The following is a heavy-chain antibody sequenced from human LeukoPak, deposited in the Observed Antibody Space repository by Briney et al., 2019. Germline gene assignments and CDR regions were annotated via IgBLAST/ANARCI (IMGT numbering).Heavy chain of an antibody. J-gene: IGHJ4*02. CDR3: ARDSSSFPNYFDY. CDR1: GFTVSSSY. Sequence: GGSLRLSCAASGFTVSSSYIRWVRQAPGKGLEWVSLIYSDGTTFYADSVKGRFAISTDNSKNTLYLQMSSLRAEDTAVYYCARDSSSFPNYFDYWGQGTLITVSS. D-gene: IGHD3-3*02. CDR2: IYSDGTT. V-gene: IGHV3-53*01.